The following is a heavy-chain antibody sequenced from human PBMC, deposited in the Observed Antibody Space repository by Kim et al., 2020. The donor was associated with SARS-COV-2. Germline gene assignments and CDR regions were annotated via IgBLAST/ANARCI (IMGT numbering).Heavy chain of an antibody. D-gene: IGHD1-26*01. J-gene: IGHJ3*02. Sequence: GGSLRLSCAASGFTFSSYWMHWVRQAPGKGLVWVSRINSDGSSTSYADSVKGRFTISRDNAKNTLYLQMNSLRAEDTAVYYCARDLSVGAQGAAFDIWGQGTMVTVSS. CDR1: GFTFSSYW. CDR2: INSDGSST. CDR3: ARDLSVGAQGAAFDI. V-gene: IGHV3-74*01.